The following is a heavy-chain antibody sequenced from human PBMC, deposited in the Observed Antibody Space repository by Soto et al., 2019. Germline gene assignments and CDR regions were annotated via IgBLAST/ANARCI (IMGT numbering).Heavy chain of an antibody. V-gene: IGHV3-53*05. CDR1: GFDASVNF. CDR2: INNAFNT. Sequence: GGSLRLSCAASGFDASVNFMTWVRQAPGKGLEWVSAINNAFNTFYADSVKSRLTITKDTSKNQVVLTMTNMDPVDTATYYCAHMTSLAFDIWGQGTMVTVSS. J-gene: IGHJ3*02. D-gene: IGHD3-9*01. CDR3: AHMTSLAFDI.